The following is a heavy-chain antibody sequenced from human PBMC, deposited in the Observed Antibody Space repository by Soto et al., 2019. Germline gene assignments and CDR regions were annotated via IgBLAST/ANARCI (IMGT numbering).Heavy chain of an antibody. Sequence: QVQLQQWGAGLLKPSETLSLTCSVYGGAIGGYTWTWIRQAPGKGLEWIGEINHSGGTNYTSSLKNRVIISGDTTKNQFSLIVYSVTAADTAVYYCARDRQYYHFWSGNQHEGPHGRDVWGQGPTVTVSS. V-gene: IGHV4-34*02. CDR1: GGAIGGYT. D-gene: IGHD3-3*02. J-gene: IGHJ6*02. CDR2: INHSGGT. CDR3: ARDRQYYHFWSGNQHEGPHGRDV.